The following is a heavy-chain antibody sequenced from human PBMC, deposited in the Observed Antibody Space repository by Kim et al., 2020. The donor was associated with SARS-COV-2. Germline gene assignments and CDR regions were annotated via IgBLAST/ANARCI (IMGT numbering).Heavy chain of an antibody. D-gene: IGHD1-26*01. Sequence: GGSLRLSCAASGFTFSSYWMSWVRQAPGKGLEWVAKIKHDGNNKYYVDSVKGRFTISRDNAKNTLYLQMNSLRAEDKAVYYCARDGDRYSGGKDAFDIWGQGTMVTVSS. CDR3: ARDGDRYSGGKDAFDI. J-gene: IGHJ3*02. V-gene: IGHV3-7*01. CDR2: IKHDGNNK. CDR1: GFTFSSYW.